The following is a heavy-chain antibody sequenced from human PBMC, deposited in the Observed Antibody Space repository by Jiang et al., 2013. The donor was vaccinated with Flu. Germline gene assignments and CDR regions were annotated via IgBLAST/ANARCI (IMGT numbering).Heavy chain of an antibody. CDR1: GYSFTSYW. V-gene: IGHV5-51*01. D-gene: IGHD2-2*01. J-gene: IGHJ5*02. CDR3: ARLGGYCSSTSCWSWFDP. CDR2: IYPGDSDT. Sequence: GAEVKKPGESLKISCKGSGYSFTSYWIGWVRQMPGKGLEWMGIIYPGDSDTRYSPSFQGQVTISADKSISTAYLQWSSLKASDTAMYYCARLGGYCSSTSCWSWFDPWGQGTLVTVSS.